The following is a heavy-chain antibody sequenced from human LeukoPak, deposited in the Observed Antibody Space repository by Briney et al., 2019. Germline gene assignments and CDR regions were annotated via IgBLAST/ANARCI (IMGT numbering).Heavy chain of an antibody. CDR2: ISYDGSNK. D-gene: IGHD4/OR15-4a*01. CDR3: VGANYFDY. CDR1: GFTFSSYG. Sequence: GRSLRLSCAASGFTFSSYGMHWVRQAPGKGLEWVAVISYDGSNKYYADSVKGRFTISRDNSKNTLYLQMNSLRAEDTAVYYCVGANYFDYWGQGTLVTVSS. V-gene: IGHV3-30*03. J-gene: IGHJ4*02.